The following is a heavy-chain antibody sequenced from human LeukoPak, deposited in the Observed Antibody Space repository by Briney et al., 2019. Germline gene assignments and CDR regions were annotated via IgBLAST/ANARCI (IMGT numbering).Heavy chain of an antibody. CDR3: ARVYGSGSVPYYFDY. J-gene: IGHJ4*02. CDR1: GYTSTSYG. CDR2: ISAYNGNT. V-gene: IGHV1-18*01. D-gene: IGHD3-10*01. Sequence: ASVKVSCKASGYTSTSYGISWVRQAPGQGLEWMGWISAYNGNTNYAQKLQGRVTMTTDTSTSTAYMELRSLRSDDTAVYYCARVYGSGSVPYYFDYWGQGTLVTVSS.